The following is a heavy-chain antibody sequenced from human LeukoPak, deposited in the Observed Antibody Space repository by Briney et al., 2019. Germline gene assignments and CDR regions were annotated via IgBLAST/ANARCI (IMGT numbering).Heavy chain of an antibody. Sequence: GGSLRLSCAASGFTFSSYAMSWVRQAPGKGVEGVSAISGSGGSTYYADSAKGGLTVSRDNSKNTLYLQINSLRAEDTAVYYCAKDPDFYFAFDIWGQGTMVTVSS. D-gene: IGHD2-21*01. CDR3: AKDPDFYFAFDI. CDR2: ISGSGGST. J-gene: IGHJ3*02. V-gene: IGHV3-23*01. CDR1: GFTFSSYA.